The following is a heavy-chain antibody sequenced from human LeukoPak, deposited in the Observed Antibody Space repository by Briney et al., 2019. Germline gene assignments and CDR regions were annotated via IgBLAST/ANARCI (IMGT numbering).Heavy chain of an antibody. CDR3: ASWYSSSENDAFDI. D-gene: IGHD6-6*01. CDR2: IYYSGST. CDR1: GGSISSSSYY. J-gene: IGHJ3*02. Sequence: SETLSLTCTVSGGSISSSSYYWGWIRQPPGKGLEWIGSIYYSGSTYYNPSLKSRVTISVDTSKNQFSLKLSSVTAADTAVYYCASWYSSSENDAFDIWGQGTMVTVSS. V-gene: IGHV4-39*07.